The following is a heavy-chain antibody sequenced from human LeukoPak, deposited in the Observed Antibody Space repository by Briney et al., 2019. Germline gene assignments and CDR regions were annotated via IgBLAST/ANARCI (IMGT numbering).Heavy chain of an antibody. CDR3: ARSGHWSAAYYYYYMDV. D-gene: IGHD3-3*02. CDR1: GFTFSSYA. V-gene: IGHV3-48*04. Sequence: PGGSLRLSCAASGFTFSSYAMTWVRQAPGKGLEWVSYIRSSVTTIYYADSVQGRFTISRDNAKNSLYLQMNSLRAEDTAVYYCARSGHWSAAYYYYYMDVWGKGTTVTVSS. CDR2: IRSSVTTI. J-gene: IGHJ6*03.